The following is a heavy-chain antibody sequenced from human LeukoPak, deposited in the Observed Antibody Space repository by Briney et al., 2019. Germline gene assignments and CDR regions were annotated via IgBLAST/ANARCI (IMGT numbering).Heavy chain of an antibody. Sequence: ASVKVSCKASGGTFSSYAISWVRQAPGQGLEWMGWINPNSGGTNYAQKFQGRVTMTRDTSISTAYMELSRLRSDDTAVYYCARNFGWAVAGNRLDYWGQGTLVTVSS. CDR3: ARNFGWAVAGNRLDY. CDR1: GGTFSSYA. J-gene: IGHJ4*02. V-gene: IGHV1-2*02. CDR2: INPNSGGT. D-gene: IGHD6-19*01.